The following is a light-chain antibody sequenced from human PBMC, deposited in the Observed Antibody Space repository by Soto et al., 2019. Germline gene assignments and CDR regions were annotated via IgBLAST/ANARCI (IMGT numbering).Light chain of an antibody. CDR2: AAS. CDR3: QQSYSTPLT. J-gene: IGKJ4*01. CDR1: QSISSY. Sequence: DIQMTQSPSSLSASVGDRVTITCRASQSISSYLSWYQQKPGKAPKLLIYAASSLQSGVPSSFSGSGSGTDFTLTISSLQPEDFATYNCQQSYSTPLTFGGGTKVEIK. V-gene: IGKV1-39*01.